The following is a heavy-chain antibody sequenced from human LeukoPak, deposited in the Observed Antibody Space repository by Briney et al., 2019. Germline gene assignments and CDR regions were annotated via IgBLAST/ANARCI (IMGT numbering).Heavy chain of an antibody. Sequence: GGSLRLSCAASGFTFSSYWMSWVRQAPGKGLEWVANIKQDGSEKYYVDSVKGRFTISRDNAKNSLYLQMNSLRAEDTAVYYCAKATPYKYCSSTSCYAPNYFDYWGQGTLVTVSS. D-gene: IGHD2-2*01. J-gene: IGHJ4*02. CDR3: AKATPYKYCSSTSCYAPNYFDY. V-gene: IGHV3-7*01. CDR1: GFTFSSYW. CDR2: IKQDGSEK.